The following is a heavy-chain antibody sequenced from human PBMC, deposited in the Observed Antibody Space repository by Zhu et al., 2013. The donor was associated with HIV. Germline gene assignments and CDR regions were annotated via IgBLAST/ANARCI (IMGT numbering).Heavy chain of an antibody. Sequence: VQLVQSGADVKKPGASVKVSCQASGYTFSDFYMHWVRQAPGQGLEWVGWINPKSGVTNYPQKFQGRVTMTRDTSISTAYLEVSRLRSDDTAVYFCARDHQSSVFRGVKFDYWGQGTLVAVSS. CDR2: INPKSGVT. CDR1: GYTFSDFY. V-gene: IGHV1-2*02. CDR3: ARDHQSSVFRGVKFDY. D-gene: IGHD3-10*01. J-gene: IGHJ4*01.